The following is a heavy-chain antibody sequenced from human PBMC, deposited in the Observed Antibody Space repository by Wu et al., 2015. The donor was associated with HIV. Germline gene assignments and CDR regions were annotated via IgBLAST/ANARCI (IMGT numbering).Heavy chain of an antibody. CDR3: ATAHYYDSSGYPHYYYYMDV. D-gene: IGHD3-22*01. J-gene: IGHJ6*03. Sequence: VQLVQSGAEVKKPGASVKVSCKASGYTFTSYGISWVRQAPGQGLEWMGWISAYNGNTNYAQKLQGRVTMTTDTSTSTAYMELRSLRSDDTAVYYCATAHYYDSSGYPHYYYYMDVWGKGTTVTVSS. V-gene: IGHV1-18*01. CDR2: ISAYNGNT. CDR1: GYTFTSYG.